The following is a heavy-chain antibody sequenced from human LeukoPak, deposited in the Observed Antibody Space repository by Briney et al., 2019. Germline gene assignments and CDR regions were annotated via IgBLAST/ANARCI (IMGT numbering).Heavy chain of an antibody. CDR1: GFMFSDYG. CDR2: ISNDGSII. Sequence: GGSLRLSCAASGFMFSDYGMHWVRQAPGKGLEWVAVISNDGSIIYYADSLKGRFTISRDNSKNTLHLQMNSLRPDDTAVYYCAKDGPYCGGITCYFRYFDLWGRGTLVTVSS. CDR3: AKDGPYCGGITCYFRYFDL. D-gene: IGHD2-21*01. J-gene: IGHJ2*01. V-gene: IGHV3-30*18.